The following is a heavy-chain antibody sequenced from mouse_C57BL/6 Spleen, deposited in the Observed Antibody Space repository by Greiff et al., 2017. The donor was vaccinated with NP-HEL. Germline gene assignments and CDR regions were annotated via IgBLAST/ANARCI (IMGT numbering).Heavy chain of an antibody. J-gene: IGHJ2*01. CDR2: ISDGGSYT. CDR3: ARDPSSYYGSSYDYFDY. D-gene: IGHD1-1*01. CDR1: GFTFSSYA. V-gene: IGHV5-4*01. Sequence: EVMLVESGGGLVKPGGSLKLSCAASGFTFSSYAMSWVRQTPEKRLEWVATISDGGSYTYYPDNVKGRFTISRDNAKNNLYLQMSHLKSEDTAMYYCARDPSSYYGSSYDYFDYWGQGTTLTVSS.